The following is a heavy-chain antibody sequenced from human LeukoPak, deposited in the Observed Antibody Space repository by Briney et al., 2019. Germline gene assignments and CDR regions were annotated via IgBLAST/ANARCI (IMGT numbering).Heavy chain of an antibody. J-gene: IGHJ4*02. CDR3: ALGGNSDY. V-gene: IGHV3-23*01. CDR1: GGTFSAHY. CDR2: ITSSGDYT. Sequence: PGGSLRLSCAVYGGTFSAHYVSGIRQAPGKGLEWVSTITSSGDYTYYADCVKGRFTTSRDNRKHTVHLQMFMWERGAAALWYCALGGNSDYWGQGTLVTVSS.